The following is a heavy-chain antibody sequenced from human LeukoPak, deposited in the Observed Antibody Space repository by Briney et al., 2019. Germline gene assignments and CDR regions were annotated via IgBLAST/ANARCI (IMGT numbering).Heavy chain of an antibody. V-gene: IGHV4-34*01. CDR1: GGSLSGDY. CDR2: GTHDGVT. CDR3: ARGLNILDY. J-gene: IGHJ4*02. Sequence: SETLSLTCAVHGGSLSGDYWSWIRQPPGKGLEWIGQGTHDGVTTYNPSLKSRVTISVDTPRNQVSLKVTSLTAADTAVYYCARGLNILDYWGQGSLVTVSS.